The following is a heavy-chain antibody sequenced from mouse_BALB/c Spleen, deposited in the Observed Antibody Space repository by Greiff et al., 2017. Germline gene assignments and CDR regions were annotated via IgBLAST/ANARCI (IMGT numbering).Heavy chain of an antibody. CDR3: ARGERRWFAY. V-gene: IGHV1S81*02. D-gene: IGHD2-12*01. Sequence: QVQLQQPGAELVKPGASVKLSCKASGYTFTSYWMHWVKQRPGQGLEWIGEINPSNGRTNYNEKFKSKATLTVDKSSSTAYVQLSSLTSEDSAVYYCARGERRWFAYWGQGTLVTVSA. CDR1: GYTFTSYW. CDR2: INPSNGRT. J-gene: IGHJ3*01.